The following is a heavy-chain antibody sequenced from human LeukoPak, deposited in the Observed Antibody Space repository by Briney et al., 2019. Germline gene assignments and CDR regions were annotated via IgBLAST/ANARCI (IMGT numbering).Heavy chain of an antibody. J-gene: IGHJ4*02. V-gene: IGHV3-74*01. D-gene: IGHD6-19*01. CDR3: AREYSSGWTSDY. CDR2: INSDGNYT. CDR1: GFTFNSYW. Sequence: GGSLRLSCAASGFTFNSYWMNWVRQAPGKGLVWVSRINSDGNYTTYADSVKGRFTISRDNAKNTLSLQMNSLRAEDTAVYYCAREYSSGWTSDYWGQGTLVTVSS.